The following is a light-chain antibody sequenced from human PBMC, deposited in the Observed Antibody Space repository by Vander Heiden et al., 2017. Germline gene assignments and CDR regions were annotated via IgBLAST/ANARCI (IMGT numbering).Light chain of an antibody. Sequence: IHMSQSPSSLSASAGDRVTSTCRASQGFSSHFKWYQQQPGTAPKLLIYDASSLQSGVPSRFSGSGTGAGFTLTISSLEPEDFATYYYQQSYSTPCTFGPGTKVDIK. V-gene: IGKV1-39*01. J-gene: IGKJ3*01. CDR2: DAS. CDR1: QGFSSH. CDR3: QQSYSTPCT.